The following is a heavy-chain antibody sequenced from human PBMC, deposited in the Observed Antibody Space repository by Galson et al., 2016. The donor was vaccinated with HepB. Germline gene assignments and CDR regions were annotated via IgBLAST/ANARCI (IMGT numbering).Heavy chain of an antibody. CDR1: GYSFTSSW. CDR2: IYPGDSDT. V-gene: IGHV5-51*01. CDR3: ARTVSIAAAGGAGY. D-gene: IGHD6-13*01. J-gene: IGHJ4*02. Sequence: QSGAEVKTPGESLKISCKGSGYSFTSSWIGWVRQMPGKGLEWMGTIYPGDSDTKYSPSFQGPVTISADNSISTAYLQWSSLKASDTAMYYCARTVSIAAAGGAGYWGQGTLVTVSS.